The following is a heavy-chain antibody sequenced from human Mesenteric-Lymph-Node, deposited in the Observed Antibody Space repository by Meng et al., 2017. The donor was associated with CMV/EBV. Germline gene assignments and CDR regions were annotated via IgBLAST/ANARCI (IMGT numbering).Heavy chain of an antibody. D-gene: IGHD2-21*01. Sequence: VSSSSYYWSWIRQPPGKGLEWIGYIFYSGSTDYNPSLKSRVTISVDTSKNQFSLKLSSVTGADTAVYYCAREALAHCGGDCYPFDYWGQGTLVTVSS. CDR3: AREALAHCGGDCYPFDY. CDR1: VSSSSYY. J-gene: IGHJ4*02. CDR2: IFYSGST. V-gene: IGHV4-61*01.